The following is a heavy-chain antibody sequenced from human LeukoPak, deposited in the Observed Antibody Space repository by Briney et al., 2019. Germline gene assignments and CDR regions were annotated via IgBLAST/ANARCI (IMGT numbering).Heavy chain of an antibody. D-gene: IGHD1-7*01. J-gene: IGHJ4*02. Sequence: PGGSLRLSCAASGFTFSSYAMYWVRQAPGKGLEYVSGISSNGDFTDYANSVKGRFTISRDNSKNTLFLQMGSLRPEDLAIYYCARGSGWNYSNSVPGTYWGQGTLVTVSS. V-gene: IGHV3-64*01. CDR2: ISSNGDFT. CDR1: GFTFSSYA. CDR3: ARGSGWNYSNSVPGTY.